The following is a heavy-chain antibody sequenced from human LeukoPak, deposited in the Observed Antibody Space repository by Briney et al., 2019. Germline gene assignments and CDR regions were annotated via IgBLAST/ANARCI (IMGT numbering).Heavy chain of an antibody. CDR2: INHSGST. J-gene: IGHJ4*02. CDR1: GGSISSFS. Sequence: SETLSLTCTVSGGSISSFSWNWIRQPAGKGLEWIGEINHSGSTNYNPSLKSRVTISVDTSKNQFSLKLSSVTAADTAVYYCARQRRREHASDFDYWGQGTLVTVSS. D-gene: IGHD1/OR15-1a*01. V-gene: IGHV4-34*01. CDR3: ARQRRREHASDFDY.